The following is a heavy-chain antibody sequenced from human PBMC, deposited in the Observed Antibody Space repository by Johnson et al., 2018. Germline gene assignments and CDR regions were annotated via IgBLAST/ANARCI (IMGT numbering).Heavy chain of an antibody. CDR2: INKDGKTT. J-gene: IGHJ3*02. CDR1: GFTLSSYW. D-gene: IGHD1-1*01. CDR3: TNDRCYAFDI. Sequence: VQLVQSGGGLAQPGGSLRLSCAVSGFTLSSYWMHWVRQAPGKGLVWVSRINKDGKTTNYADSVKGRFTISRDNAKNTLYLQMNSLRAEDTAVDYCTNDRCYAFDIVGQGTMFTVSS. V-gene: IGHV3-74*02.